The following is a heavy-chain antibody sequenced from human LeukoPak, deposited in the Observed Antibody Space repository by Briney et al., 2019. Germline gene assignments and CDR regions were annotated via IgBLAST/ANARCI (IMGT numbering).Heavy chain of an antibody. Sequence: PGGSLRLSCAASGFTFSVYSMSWIRQAPEKGLEWVSSISSTTYTYYADSVKGRFTISRDNSKNSRYLQMNSLTAEDTALYYCARDGSGWSRDVWGQGTTVTASS. CDR2: ISSTTYT. V-gene: IGHV3-21*01. CDR3: ARDGSGWSRDV. CDR1: GFTFSVYS. J-gene: IGHJ6*02. D-gene: IGHD6-19*01.